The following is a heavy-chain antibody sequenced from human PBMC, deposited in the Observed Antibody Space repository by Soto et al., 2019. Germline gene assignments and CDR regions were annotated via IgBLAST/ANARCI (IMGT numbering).Heavy chain of an antibody. CDR2: INHSGST. D-gene: IGHD1-7*01. Sequence: SETLSLTCAVYGGSFSGYYWSWIRQPPGKGLEWIGEINHSGSTNYNPSLKSRVTISVDTSKNQFSLKLSSVTAADTAVYYCARGFLFPRYNWNYGSRSSRLVGSFDYWGQGTLVTVSS. CDR1: GGSFSGYY. J-gene: IGHJ4*02. CDR3: ARGFLFPRYNWNYGSRSSRLVGSFDY. V-gene: IGHV4-34*01.